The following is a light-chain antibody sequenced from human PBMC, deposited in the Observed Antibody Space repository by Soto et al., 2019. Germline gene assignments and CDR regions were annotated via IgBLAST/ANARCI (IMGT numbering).Light chain of an antibody. J-gene: IGKJ1*01. CDR2: GAS. CDR3: QQYNTRWT. Sequence: EIVMTQSPATLSVSPGERATLSCRARQSVGSNLAWYQQKPGQAPRLLIYGASTRAAGIPARFSGSGSGTEFTLIISSLQSEDSAVYFGQQYNTRWTFGPGTKVEIK. CDR1: QSVGSN. V-gene: IGKV3-15*01.